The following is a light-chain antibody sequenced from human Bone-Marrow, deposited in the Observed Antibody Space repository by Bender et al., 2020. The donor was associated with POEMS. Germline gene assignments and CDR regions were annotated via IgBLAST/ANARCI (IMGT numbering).Light chain of an antibody. V-gene: IGLV2-23*02. Sequence: QSALTQPASVSESPGQSITISCTGTSSDVGTYNLVSWYQQHPGKAPKLMIYEVSKRPSGVSNRFSGSKSGNAPSLSISGLQPEDEADYYCCSYAGSWVFGGGTKLTVL. CDR1: SSDVGTYNL. CDR2: EVS. J-gene: IGLJ3*02. CDR3: CSYAGSWV.